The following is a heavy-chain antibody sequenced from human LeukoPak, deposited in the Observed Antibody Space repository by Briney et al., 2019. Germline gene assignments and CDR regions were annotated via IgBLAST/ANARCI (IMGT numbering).Heavy chain of an antibody. D-gene: IGHD2-2*01. J-gene: IGHJ4*02. V-gene: IGHV3-74*01. Sequence: GGSLRLSCAASGFTFSSYWMHWVRQAPGKGLVWVSRINSDGSSTSYADSVKGRFTISRDNAKNTLYLQMNSLRAEDTAVYYCARVRVDCSSTSCYLYLDYWGQGTLVTVSS. CDR3: ARVRVDCSSTSCYLYLDY. CDR2: INSDGSST. CDR1: GFTFSSYW.